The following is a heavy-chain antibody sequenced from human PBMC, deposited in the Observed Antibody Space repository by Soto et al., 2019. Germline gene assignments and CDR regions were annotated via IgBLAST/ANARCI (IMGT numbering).Heavy chain of an antibody. CDR3: ANLRYSSGWPYYFDY. Sequence: GGSLRLSCAASGFTFSSYGMHWVRQALGKGLEWVAVISYDGSNKYYADSVKGRFTISRDNSKNTLYLQMNSLRAEDTAVYYCANLRYSSGWPYYFDYWGQGTLVTVSS. J-gene: IGHJ4*02. CDR1: GFTFSSYG. CDR2: ISYDGSNK. V-gene: IGHV3-30*18. D-gene: IGHD6-19*01.